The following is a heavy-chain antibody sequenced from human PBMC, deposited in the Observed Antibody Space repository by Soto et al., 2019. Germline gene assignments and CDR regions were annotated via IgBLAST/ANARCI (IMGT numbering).Heavy chain of an antibody. CDR3: AKVGIGYCSGGSCYAYYYYYGMDV. CDR1: GFTFSSYA. D-gene: IGHD2-15*01. J-gene: IGHJ6*02. CDR2: ISGSGGST. V-gene: IGHV3-23*01. Sequence: GGSLRLSCAASGFTFSSYAMSWVRQAPGKGLEWVSAISGSGGSTYYADSVKGRFTISRDNSKNTLYLQMNSLRAEDTAVYYCAKVGIGYCSGGSCYAYYYYYGMDVWGQGTTVTVSS.